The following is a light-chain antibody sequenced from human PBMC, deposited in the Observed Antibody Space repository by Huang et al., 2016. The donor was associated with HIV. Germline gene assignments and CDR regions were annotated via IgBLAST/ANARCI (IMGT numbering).Light chain of an antibody. V-gene: IGKV3-15*01. J-gene: IGKJ4*01. Sequence: VILTQSPATLSVSPGEGATLSCRASQNIGTHLAWYQQRPGQAPRLLMLGASTRATGVPARFNGRGSGTEFNLNISGLQSEDFATYYCQHYNNWPPLSFGGGTEVDI. CDR3: QHYNNWPPLS. CDR1: QNIGTH. CDR2: GAS.